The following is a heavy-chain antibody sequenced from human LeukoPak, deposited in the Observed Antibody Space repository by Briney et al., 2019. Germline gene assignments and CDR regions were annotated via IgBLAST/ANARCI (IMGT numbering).Heavy chain of an antibody. J-gene: IGHJ6*02. D-gene: IGHD1-20*01. CDR1: GFTVSSNY. V-gene: IGHV3-53*05. CDR2: IYSGGST. Sequence: GGSLRLSCAASGFTVSSNYMSWVRQAPGKGLEWVSVIYSGGSTYYADSVKGRFTISRDNSKNTLYLQMNSLRAEDTAVYHCAKALLTGTYYYYAMDVWGQGTTVTVSS. CDR3: AKALLTGTYYYYAMDV.